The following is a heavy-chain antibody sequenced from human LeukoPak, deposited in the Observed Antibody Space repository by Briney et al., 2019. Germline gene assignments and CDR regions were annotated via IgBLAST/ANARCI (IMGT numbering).Heavy chain of an antibody. D-gene: IGHD3-10*02. J-gene: IGHJ4*02. CDR1: GFTFSSYA. Sequence: GGSLRLSCAASGFTFSSYAMSWVRQAPGKGLEWVSAINGSGGSTYYADSVKGRFTISRDNSKNTLYLQMNSLRAEDTAVYYCAKDRGLLFGEFHDYWGQGTLVTVSS. V-gene: IGHV3-23*01. CDR3: AKDRGLLFGEFHDY. CDR2: INGSGGST.